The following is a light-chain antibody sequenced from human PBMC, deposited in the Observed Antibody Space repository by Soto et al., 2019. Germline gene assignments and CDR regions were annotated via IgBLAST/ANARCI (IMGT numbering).Light chain of an antibody. CDR3: QQRANWPLTT. V-gene: IGKV3-11*01. Sequence: EIVLTQSPATLSLSPGERATLSCRASQSVSNFLAWYQQKPGQAPRLLIYDASNRATGIPARFSGSGSGTDCTLTIRSLEPEDFAIYYCQQRANWPLTTFGHGTRLEIK. CDR2: DAS. CDR1: QSVSNF. J-gene: IGKJ5*01.